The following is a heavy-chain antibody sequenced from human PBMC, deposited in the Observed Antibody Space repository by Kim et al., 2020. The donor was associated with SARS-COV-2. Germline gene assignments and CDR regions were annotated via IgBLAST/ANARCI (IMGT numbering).Heavy chain of an antibody. Sequence: SETLSLTCTVSGGSISSYYWSWIRQPPGKGLEWIGYIYYSGSTNYNPSLKSRVTISVDTSKNQFSLKLSSVTAADTAVYYCARVAYSSGWYVVPNYYFDYWGQGTLVTVSS. CDR3: ARVAYSSGWYVVPNYYFDY. D-gene: IGHD6-19*01. V-gene: IGHV4-59*01. J-gene: IGHJ4*02. CDR1: GGSISSYY. CDR2: IYYSGST.